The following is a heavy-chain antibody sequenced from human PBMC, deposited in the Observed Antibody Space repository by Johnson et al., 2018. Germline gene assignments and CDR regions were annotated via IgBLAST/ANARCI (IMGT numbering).Heavy chain of an antibody. J-gene: IGHJ3*02. D-gene: IGHD1-26*01. CDR3: ARDGNVFDI. Sequence: VQLVESGGGLVQTGGSLRLSCAASGFTFSRYSMNWVRQAPGKGLAWLSYISSSGSSIYYADSVKGRFPISRDNAKNSLFLQMNSLRAADTAVYYCARDGNVFDIWGQGTVVTVSS. CDR1: GFTFSRYS. V-gene: IGHV3-48*01. CDR2: ISSSGSSI.